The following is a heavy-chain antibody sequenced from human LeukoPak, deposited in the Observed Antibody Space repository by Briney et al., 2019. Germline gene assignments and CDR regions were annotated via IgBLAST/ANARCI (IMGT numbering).Heavy chain of an antibody. CDR2: IYYSGST. D-gene: IGHD3-22*01. CDR3: AGTYYYDSSGYYHYSL. CDR1: GGSISSYY. Sequence: SETLSLTRTVSGGSISSYYWSWIRQPPGKGLEWIGYIYYSGSTNYNPSLKSRVTISVDTSKNQFSLKLSSVTAADTAVYYCAGTYYYDSSGYYHYSLWGQGTLVTVSS. J-gene: IGHJ4*02. V-gene: IGHV4-59*01.